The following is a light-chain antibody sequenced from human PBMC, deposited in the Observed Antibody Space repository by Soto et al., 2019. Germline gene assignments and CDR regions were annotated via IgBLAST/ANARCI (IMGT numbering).Light chain of an antibody. CDR3: AAWDDSLNGPM. CDR1: SSNIGGNT. CDR2: NND. Sequence: QSVLTQPPSASGTPGQRVTISCSGSSSNIGGNTVTWYHHLPGTAPKVLIYNNDQRPSGVPDRVSGSKSGTSASLTISGLQSEDEADYYCAAWDDSLNGPMFGGWTKVTVL. J-gene: IGLJ3*02. V-gene: IGLV1-44*01.